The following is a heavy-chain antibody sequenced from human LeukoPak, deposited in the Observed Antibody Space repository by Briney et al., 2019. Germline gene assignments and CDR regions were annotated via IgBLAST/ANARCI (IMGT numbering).Heavy chain of an antibody. CDR1: GGSISSYC. Sequence: PSETLSLTCTVSGGSISSYCWGWIRQPAGQGLEWIGRICTSGTTNYNPSLKSRVTISLDTSKNQFSLKLSSVTAADTAVYYCAGHHPRNTVDFWGQGTLVTVSS. CDR2: ICTSGTT. J-gene: IGHJ4*02. D-gene: IGHD2/OR15-2a*01. V-gene: IGHV4-4*07. CDR3: AGHHPRNTVDF.